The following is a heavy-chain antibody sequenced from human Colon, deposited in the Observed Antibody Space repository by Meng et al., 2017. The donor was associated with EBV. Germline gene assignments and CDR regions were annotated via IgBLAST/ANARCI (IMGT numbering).Heavy chain of an antibody. J-gene: IGHJ4*02. D-gene: IGHD6-25*01. CDR2: IYDTGGA. CDR1: GGSISSGNF. CDR3: ARHSGYNQGY. V-gene: IGHV4-4*02. Sequence: QGPAQGLGPSLLKPSGTRSLPCAVSGGSISSGNFWSWVRQPPGKGLEWVGQIYDTGGANYNPSLQSRVTISVDKSKNQFSLNLNSVTAADTAVYYCARHSGYNQGYWGQGTLVTVSS.